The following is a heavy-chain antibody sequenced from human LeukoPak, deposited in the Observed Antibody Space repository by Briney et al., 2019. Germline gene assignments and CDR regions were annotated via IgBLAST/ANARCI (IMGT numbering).Heavy chain of an antibody. CDR3: ARDGYSAEYFQH. Sequence: GGSLRLSCAASGFIVSSNYMSWVRQAPGEGLEWVSIIYSGGSTFHADSVKGRFTISRDNSKNTLYLQMNSLRAEDTAVYYCARDGYSAEYFQHWGQGTLVTVSS. CDR2: IYSGGST. D-gene: IGHD5-24*01. V-gene: IGHV3-53*01. J-gene: IGHJ1*01. CDR1: GFIVSSNY.